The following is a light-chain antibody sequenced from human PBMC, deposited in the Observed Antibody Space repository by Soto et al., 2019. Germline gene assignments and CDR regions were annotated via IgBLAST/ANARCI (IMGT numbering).Light chain of an antibody. CDR1: SSNIGSNT. V-gene: IGLV1-44*01. CDR3: AAWDDSLNGLV. CDR2: NNN. J-gene: IGLJ1*01. Sequence: QAVVTQPPSASGTPGQRVTISCSGSSSNIGSNTVNCYQQLPGTAPKLLIYNNNQRPSGVPDRFSGSKSGTSASLAISGLQSEDEAEYYCAAWDDSLNGLVFGTGTKLTVL.